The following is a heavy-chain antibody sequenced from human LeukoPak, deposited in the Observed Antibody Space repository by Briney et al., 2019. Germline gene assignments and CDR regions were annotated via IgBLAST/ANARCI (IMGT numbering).Heavy chain of an antibody. CDR1: GFTVSNNY. CDR2: IYSGGNT. D-gene: IGHD6-13*01. V-gene: IGHV3-66*01. CDR3: ARGKDSSTWGAFDY. J-gene: IGHJ4*02. Sequence: GGSLRLSCAASGFTVSNNYMTWVRQAPGKGLEWVSIIYSGGNTYYADSVKGRFTISRDNPKNTLHLQMNSLRVEDTAVYYCARGKDSSTWGAFDYWGQGALVTVSS.